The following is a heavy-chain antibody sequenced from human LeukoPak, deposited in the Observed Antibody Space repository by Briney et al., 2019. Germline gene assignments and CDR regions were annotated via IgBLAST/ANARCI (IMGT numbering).Heavy chain of an antibody. J-gene: IGHJ3*02. CDR3: ARVGNSIFGTAMDAFDI. Sequence: PGGSLRLSCAASGFTVITNDMTWVRQAPGKGLEWVSVLYSDGNTKYADSVQGRFTISRDNSKNTLYLEMNSLSPDDTAVYYCARVGNSIFGTAMDAFDIWSQGTLVTVSS. V-gene: IGHV3-53*01. CDR2: LYSDGNT. D-gene: IGHD3-3*01. CDR1: GFTVITND.